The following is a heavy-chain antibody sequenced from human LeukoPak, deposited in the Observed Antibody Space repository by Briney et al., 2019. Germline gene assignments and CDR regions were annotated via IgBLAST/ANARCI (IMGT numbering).Heavy chain of an antibody. V-gene: IGHV3-23*01. J-gene: IGHJ3*02. D-gene: IGHD1-26*01. CDR1: GFTVSRNY. Sequence: GGSLRLSCAASGFTVSRNYMSWVRQAPGKGLEWVSAISGSGGNTYYADSVKGRFTISRDNFKNTLYLQMNSLRAEDTAVYYCAKNIVGALRGGAFDIWGQGTMVTVSS. CDR2: ISGSGGNT. CDR3: AKNIVGALRGGAFDI.